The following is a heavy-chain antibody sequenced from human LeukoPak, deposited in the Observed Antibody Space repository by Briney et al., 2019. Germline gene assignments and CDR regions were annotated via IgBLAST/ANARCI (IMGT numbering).Heavy chain of an antibody. Sequence: PGGSLRLSCVASGFTFRRYNVHWVRQAPRKGLEWVAVIAYDGNNKIYADSVKGRFTISRDNSKNTLYLQMNSLRAEDTAVYYCARAAAETGAFRDNWFDPWGQGTLVTVSS. J-gene: IGHJ5*02. CDR2: IAYDGNNK. CDR1: GFTFRRYN. D-gene: IGHD6-19*01. CDR3: ARAAAETGAFRDNWFDP. V-gene: IGHV3-30-3*01.